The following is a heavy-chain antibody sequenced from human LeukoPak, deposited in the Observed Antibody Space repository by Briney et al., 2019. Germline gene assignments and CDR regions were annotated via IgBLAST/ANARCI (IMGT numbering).Heavy chain of an antibody. CDR2: IYFSGST. CDR1: GGSISSYY. D-gene: IGHD3-10*01. J-gene: IGHJ6*02. CDR3: AGSMVRGVVTNYYYGMDV. Sequence: SETLSLTCTVSGGSISSYYWSWLRQPPGKGLEWIGYIYFSGSTNYNPSLKSRVTISVDTSKNQFSLKLSSVTAADTAVYYCAGSMVRGVVTNYYYGMDVWGQGTTVTVSS. V-gene: IGHV4-59*01.